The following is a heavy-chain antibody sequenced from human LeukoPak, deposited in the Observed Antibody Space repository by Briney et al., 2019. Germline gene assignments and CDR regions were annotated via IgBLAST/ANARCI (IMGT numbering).Heavy chain of an antibody. CDR3: ARDRYGGNSGEFDY. Sequence: SETLSLTCTVSGDSISSYYRSWIRQSPGKARGCSGYTYYTGTTNYNPSLKSRVVILVDEYKNKFSLKLSSVTAADTAVYYCARDRYGGNSGEFDYWGQGTLVTVSS. J-gene: IGHJ4*02. CDR1: GDSISSYY. CDR2: TYYTGTT. V-gene: IGHV4-59*01. D-gene: IGHD4-23*01.